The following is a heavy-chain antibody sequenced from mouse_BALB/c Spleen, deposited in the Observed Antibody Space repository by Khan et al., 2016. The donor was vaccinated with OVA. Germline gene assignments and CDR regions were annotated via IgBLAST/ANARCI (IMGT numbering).Heavy chain of an antibody. CDR2: ISYSGNT. V-gene: IGHV3-2*02. J-gene: IGHJ2*02. CDR1: GYSITSDYA. D-gene: IGHD1-1*01. Sequence: EVQLQESGPGLVKPSQSPSLTCTVTGYSITSDYAWNWIRQFPGNKLEWMGFISYSGNTKYNPSLKSRFSITRDTSKNQFFLQLNSVTTEDTATYYCARVYGGDFDYWGQGTSLTVSS. CDR3: ARVYGGDFDY.